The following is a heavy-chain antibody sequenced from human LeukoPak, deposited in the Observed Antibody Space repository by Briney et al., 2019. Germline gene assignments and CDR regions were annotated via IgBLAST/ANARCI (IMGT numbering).Heavy chain of an antibody. CDR3: ARDVKRYYYDSSGYAMGWFDP. V-gene: IGHV1-2*02. J-gene: IGHJ5*02. Sequence: ASVKVSCKASGYTFTGYYMHWVRQAPGQGLEWMGWINPNSGGTNYAQKFQGRVTMTRDTSIGTAYMELSRLRSDDTAVYYCARDVKRYYYDSSGYAMGWFDPWGQGTLVTVSS. D-gene: IGHD3-22*01. CDR2: INPNSGGT. CDR1: GYTFTGYY.